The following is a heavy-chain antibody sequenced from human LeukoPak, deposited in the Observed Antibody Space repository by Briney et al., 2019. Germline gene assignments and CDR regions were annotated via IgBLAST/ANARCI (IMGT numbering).Heavy chain of an antibody. J-gene: IGHJ2*01. CDR1: GFTFSSYA. CDR3: AKDGSSDYNWYFDL. CDR2: ISGSGGST. D-gene: IGHD6-6*01. Sequence: GGSLRLSCAASGFTFSSYAMSWVRQAPGKGLEWVSAISGSGGSTYYADSVKGRFTISRDNSKNTLYLQMNSPRAEDTAVYYCAKDGSSDYNWYFDLWGRGTLVTVSS. V-gene: IGHV3-23*01.